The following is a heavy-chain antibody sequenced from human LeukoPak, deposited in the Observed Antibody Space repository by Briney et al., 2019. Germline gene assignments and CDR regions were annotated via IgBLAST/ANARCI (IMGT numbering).Heavy chain of an antibody. J-gene: IGHJ4*02. CDR2: ISSDGSNK. D-gene: IGHD6-6*01. V-gene: IGHV3-30*02. Sequence: GGSLRLSCAASGFTFSSSCMHWVRQAPGKGLEAVAVISSDGSNKYYAGSVKGRFTISRDNSENTLYLQMNSLRAEDTAVYYCAKRLSSLEFDYWGQGTLVTVS. CDR3: AKRLSSLEFDY. CDR1: GFTFSSSC.